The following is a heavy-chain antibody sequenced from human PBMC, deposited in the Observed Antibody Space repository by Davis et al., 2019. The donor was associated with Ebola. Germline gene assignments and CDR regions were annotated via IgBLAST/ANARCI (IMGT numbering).Heavy chain of an antibody. J-gene: IGHJ5*01. CDR3: ARVLYSYGYLDS. Sequence: PGGSLRLSCKGSGYSFTSYWIGWVRQMPGKGLEWMGIIYPGDSDTRYSPSFQGQVTISADKSISTAYLQWSSLKASDTAMYYCARVLYSYGYLDSWGQGTLVTVSS. CDR2: IYPGDSDT. CDR1: GYSFTSYW. D-gene: IGHD5-18*01. V-gene: IGHV5-51*01.